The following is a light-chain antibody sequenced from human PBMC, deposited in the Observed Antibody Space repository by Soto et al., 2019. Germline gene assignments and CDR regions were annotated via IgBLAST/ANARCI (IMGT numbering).Light chain of an antibody. J-gene: IGKJ4*01. Sequence: EIVMTQSPAALSVSPGERATLSCRASQSVSSNLAWYQQKPGQAPRLLIYGASTRATGVPARFSGSGSGTEFTITISSLQSEDFAIYYCQQYDSWPPLTFGGGTMVDIK. CDR1: QSVSSN. CDR3: QQYDSWPPLT. CDR2: GAS. V-gene: IGKV3-15*01.